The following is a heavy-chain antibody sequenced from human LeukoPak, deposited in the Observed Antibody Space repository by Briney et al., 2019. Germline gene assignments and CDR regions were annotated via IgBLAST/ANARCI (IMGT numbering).Heavy chain of an antibody. CDR2: INPNSGGT. D-gene: IGHD6-13*01. J-gene: IGHJ4*02. Sequence: ASVTVSCTASGYTFTGYYMHWVRQAPGQGLEWMGWINPNSGGTNYAQKFQGWVTMTRDTSISTAYMELSRLRSDDTAVYYCARAAAGTGFDYWGQGTLVTVSS. CDR1: GYTFTGYY. CDR3: ARAAAGTGFDY. V-gene: IGHV1-2*04.